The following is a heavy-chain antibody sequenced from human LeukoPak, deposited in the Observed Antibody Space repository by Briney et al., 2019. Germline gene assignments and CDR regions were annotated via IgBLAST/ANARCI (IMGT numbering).Heavy chain of an antibody. CDR2: ISGSGGST. Sequence: GSLRLSCAASGFTFNTLAMSWVRQAPGKGLEWVSAISGSGGSTYYADSVKGRFTISRDNSKNTLYLQMNSLRAEDTAVYYCAKDLNYGSGSYFDYWGQGTLVTVSS. D-gene: IGHD3-10*01. CDR3: AKDLNYGSGSYFDY. J-gene: IGHJ4*02. V-gene: IGHV3-23*01. CDR1: GFTFNTLA.